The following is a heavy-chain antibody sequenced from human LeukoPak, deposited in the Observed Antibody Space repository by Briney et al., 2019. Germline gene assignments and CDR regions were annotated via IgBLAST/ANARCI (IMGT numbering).Heavy chain of an antibody. V-gene: IGHV4-4*07. Sequence: SETLSLTCTVSHGSISSYYWSWIRQPAGKGLEWIGRMYTSGSTNYNPSLKSRVTMSVDTSKNQFSLKLSSVTAADTAVYYCARDRAYSDYKGTTYYFDYWGQGTLVTVSS. CDR1: HGSISSYY. CDR2: MYTSGST. D-gene: IGHD3-10*01. J-gene: IGHJ4*02. CDR3: ARDRAYSDYKGTTYYFDY.